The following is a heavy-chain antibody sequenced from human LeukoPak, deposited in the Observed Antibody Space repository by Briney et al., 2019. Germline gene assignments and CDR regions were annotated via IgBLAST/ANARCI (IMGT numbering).Heavy chain of an antibody. D-gene: IGHD3-9*01. V-gene: IGHV3-30*04. J-gene: IGHJ6*02. CDR3: AKEITTGYYDPVYYYGMDV. CDR1: GFTFSSYA. Sequence: GGSLRLSCAASGFTFSSYAMHWVRQAPGKGLEWVAVISYDGSNKYYADSVKGRFTISRDNSKNTLYLQMNSLRAEDTAVYYCAKEITTGYYDPVYYYGMDVWGQGTTVTVSS. CDR2: ISYDGSNK.